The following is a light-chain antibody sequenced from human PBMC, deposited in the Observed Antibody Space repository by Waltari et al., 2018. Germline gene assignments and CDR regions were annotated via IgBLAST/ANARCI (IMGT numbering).Light chain of an antibody. V-gene: IGKV2-28*01. CDR3: MQALQTPLT. CDR1: QSLLYSNGYNY. CDR2: LGS. Sequence: EIVLTQSPRSLPVTPGEPASISCRSSQSLLYSNGYNYLDWYLQKPGPSPQLLIYLGSNRASGVPDRFSGSGSGTDFTLKITRVEAEDVGVYYCMQALQTPLTFGGGTKVEIK. J-gene: IGKJ4*01.